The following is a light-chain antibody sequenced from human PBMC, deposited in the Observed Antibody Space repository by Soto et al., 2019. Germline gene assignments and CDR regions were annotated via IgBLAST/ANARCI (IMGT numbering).Light chain of an antibody. J-gene: IGKJ1*01. CDR1: QSISSW. V-gene: IGKV1-5*01. CDR2: DAS. Sequence: DIQMTQSPSTLSASVGDRVTITCRASQSISSWLAWYQQKPGKAPKLLIYDASSLESGVPSRFSGSGSGTEFTLTISSLQPDDFATYYCQQYSNYWTFGQGTKVDNK. CDR3: QQYSNYWT.